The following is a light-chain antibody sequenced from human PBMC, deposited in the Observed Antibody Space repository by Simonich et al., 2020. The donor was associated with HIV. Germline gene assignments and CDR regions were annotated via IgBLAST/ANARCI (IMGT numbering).Light chain of an antibody. CDR2: DAS. CDR1: QSVSSY. V-gene: IGKV3-11*01. CDR3: QQRSNWPLT. Sequence: EIVLTQSPATLSLSPGERATLSGRASQSVSSYLAWYQQKPGQAPRFLIYDASNRATGIPARFSGSGSGTDFTLTISSLEPEDFAVYYCQQRSNWPLTFGGGTKVEIK. J-gene: IGKJ4*01.